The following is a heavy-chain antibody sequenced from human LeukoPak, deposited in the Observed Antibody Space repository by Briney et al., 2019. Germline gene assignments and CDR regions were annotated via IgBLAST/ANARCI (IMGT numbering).Heavy chain of an antibody. CDR1: GGSITNYY. D-gene: IGHD6-19*01. CDR3: ASGGQWLVR. Sequence: SETLSLTCTVSGGSITNYYWSWIRQPPGKGLEWIGYIYYSGSTNYNPSLKSQITISVDTSKNQFSLKLSSVTAADTAVYYCASGGQWLVRWGQGTLVTVSS. CDR2: IYYSGST. J-gene: IGHJ4*02. V-gene: IGHV4-59*01.